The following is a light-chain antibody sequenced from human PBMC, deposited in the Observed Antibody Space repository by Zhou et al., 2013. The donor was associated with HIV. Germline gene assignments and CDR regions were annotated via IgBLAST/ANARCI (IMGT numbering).Light chain of an antibody. J-gene: IGKJ2*01. CDR3: QQYENWPPMYT. V-gene: IGKV3-11*01. CDR2: DAS. CDR1: ESVSSY. Sequence: EIVLTQSPATLSLSPGERATLSCRASESVSSYLSWYQHRPGQAPRLLIYDASNKATGIPARFSGSGSGTDSTLTISSLEPEDFAVYYCQQYENWPPMYTFGQGTKLDIK.